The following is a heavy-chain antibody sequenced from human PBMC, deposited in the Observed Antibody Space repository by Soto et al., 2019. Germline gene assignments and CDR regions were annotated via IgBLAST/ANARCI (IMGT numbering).Heavy chain of an antibody. CDR3: AIFFFQEKDGIGGPVQVSAFRLNRSSDL. CDR2: IGIGSSTK. J-gene: IGHJ2*01. Sequence: GKGLEWVSYIGIGSSTKYYADSVKGRFTISRDNAKNSLYLQMNSLRAEDTAVYYCAIFFFQEKDGIGGPVQVSAFRLNRSSDL. V-gene: IGHV3-48*01. D-gene: IGHD1-26*01.